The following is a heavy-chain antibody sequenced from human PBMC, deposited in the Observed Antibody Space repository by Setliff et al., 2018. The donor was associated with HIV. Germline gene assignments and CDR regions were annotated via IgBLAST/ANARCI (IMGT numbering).Heavy chain of an antibody. J-gene: IGHJ3*02. CDR3: ARDLHANYHVVDI. CDR2: VYYTGKT. Sequence: SETLSLTCSVSGVSIVSGGFYFSWIRHHPGKGLEWIGTVYYTGKTYYNPSLQSRLTMSADTSKNQLYLKINSVTAADTAVYFCARDLHANYHVVDIWGPGTMVTVSS. V-gene: IGHV4-31*03. D-gene: IGHD2-15*01. CDR1: GVSIVSGGFY.